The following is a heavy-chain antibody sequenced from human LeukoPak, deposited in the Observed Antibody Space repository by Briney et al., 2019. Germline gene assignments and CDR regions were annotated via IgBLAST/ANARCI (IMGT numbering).Heavy chain of an antibody. V-gene: IGHV1-69*04. CDR2: IIPMVGIA. Sequence: SVKVSCKASGGTFSSYAISWVRQAPRQGLEWMGRIIPMVGIANHVQKFQGRLTITADKSTSTAYMELSSLRSEDTAVYYCARGIAYSSSSARGYNYYYYGMDVWGQGTTVTVSS. CDR1: GGTFSSYA. D-gene: IGHD6-6*01. CDR3: ARGIAYSSSSARGYNYYYYGMDV. J-gene: IGHJ6*02.